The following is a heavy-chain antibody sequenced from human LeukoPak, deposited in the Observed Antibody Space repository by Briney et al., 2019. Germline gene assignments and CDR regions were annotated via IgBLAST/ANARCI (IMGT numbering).Heavy chain of an antibody. CDR1: GGSISGGSYY. Sequence: PSETLSLTCTVSGGSISGGSYYWSWIRQSAGKGLEWIGRIYTSGSTNYNPSLKSRVTMSVDTSKNQVSLKLSSVTAADTAVYHCAREGVAGRNAYYFDNWGQGTLVTVSS. D-gene: IGHD6-19*01. CDR2: IYTSGST. J-gene: IGHJ4*02. CDR3: AREGVAGRNAYYFDN. V-gene: IGHV4-61*02.